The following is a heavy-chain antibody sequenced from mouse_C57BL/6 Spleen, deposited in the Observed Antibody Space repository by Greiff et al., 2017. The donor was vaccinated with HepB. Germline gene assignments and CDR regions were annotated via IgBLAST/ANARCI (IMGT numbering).Heavy chain of an antibody. V-gene: IGHV5-4*01. Sequence: EVNVVESGGGLVKPGGSLKLSCAASGFTFSSYAMSWVRQTPEKRLEWVATISDGGSYTYYPDNVKGRITISRDNAKNNLYLQLSHLKSEDTAMYYCAREVLYNNDDYFDYWGQGTTLTVSS. CDR3: AREVLYNNDDYFDY. D-gene: IGHD2-12*01. CDR2: ISDGGSYT. CDR1: GFTFSSYA. J-gene: IGHJ2*01.